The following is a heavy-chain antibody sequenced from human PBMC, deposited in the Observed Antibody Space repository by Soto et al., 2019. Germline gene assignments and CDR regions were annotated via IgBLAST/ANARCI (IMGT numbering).Heavy chain of an antibody. CDR2: IYYSGST. CDR3: ARQTYYDFWSGYYPFDY. V-gene: IGHV4-39*01. D-gene: IGHD3-3*01. CDR1: GGSISSSSYY. Sequence: QLQLQESGPGLVKPSETLSLTCTVSGGSISSSSYYWGWIRQPPGKGLEWIGGIYYSGSTYYNPSLKSRVTISVDTSKNQFSLKLSSVTAADTAVYYCARQTYYDFWSGYYPFDYWGQGTLVTVSS. J-gene: IGHJ4*02.